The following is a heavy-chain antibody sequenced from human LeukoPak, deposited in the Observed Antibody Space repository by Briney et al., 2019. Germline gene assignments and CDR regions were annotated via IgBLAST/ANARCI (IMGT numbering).Heavy chain of an antibody. J-gene: IGHJ4*02. CDR2: IYPGDSDT. V-gene: IGHV5-51*01. CDR1: GYSFTSYC. CDR3: ARQEGYSYGYEGY. D-gene: IGHD5-18*01. Sequence: GESLKISCKGSGYSFTSYCIGWVRQMPGKGLEWMGIIYPGDSDTRYSPSFQGQVTISADKSISTAYVQWSSLKASDTAMYYCARQEGYSYGYEGYWGKGTLVTVAS.